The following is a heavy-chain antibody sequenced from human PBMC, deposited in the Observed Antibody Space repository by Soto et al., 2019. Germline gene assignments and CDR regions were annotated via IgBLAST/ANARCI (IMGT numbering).Heavy chain of an antibody. CDR2: IRSEAYGGTT. CDR3: TRDWRGGYCSSTSCD. D-gene: IGHD2-2*01. J-gene: IGHJ4*02. CDR1: GFTFGDYA. Sequence: GGSLRLSCTASGFTFGDYAMSWFRQAPGKGLEWVGFIRSEAYGGTTEYAASVKGRFTISRDDSKSIAYLQMNSLKTEDTAVYYCTRDWRGGYCSSTSCDLGQGTLVTVSS. V-gene: IGHV3-49*03.